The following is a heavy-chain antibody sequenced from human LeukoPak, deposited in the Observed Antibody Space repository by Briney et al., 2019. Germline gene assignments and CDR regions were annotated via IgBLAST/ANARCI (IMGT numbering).Heavy chain of an antibody. Sequence: PGGSLRLSCAASGFTFSSYEMNWVRQAPGKGLEWVSYISSSGSTIYYADSVKGRFTISRDNAKNSLYLQMNSLRAEDTAVYYCARDRGPPAAGYDYWGQGTLVTVSS. J-gene: IGHJ4*02. V-gene: IGHV3-48*03. D-gene: IGHD6-13*01. CDR3: ARDRGPPAAGYDY. CDR1: GFTFSSYE. CDR2: ISSSGSTI.